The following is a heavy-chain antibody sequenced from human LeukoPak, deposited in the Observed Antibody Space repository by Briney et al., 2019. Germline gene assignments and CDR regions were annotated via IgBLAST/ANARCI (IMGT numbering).Heavy chain of an antibody. CDR2: IYSGGST. J-gene: IGHJ4*02. V-gene: IGHV3-53*01. CDR1: GFTVSSNY. CDR3: AKARVVVTPNYLDY. D-gene: IGHD3-3*01. Sequence: GGSLRLSCAASGFTVSSNYMSWVRQAPGKGLEWVSVIYSGGSTYYADSVKGRSIISRDNSKNTLYLQMSSLRAEDTAVYHCAKARVVVTPNYLDYWGQGTLVTVSS.